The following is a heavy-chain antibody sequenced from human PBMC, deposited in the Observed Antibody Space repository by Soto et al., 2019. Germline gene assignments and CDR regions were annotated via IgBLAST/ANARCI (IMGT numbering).Heavy chain of an antibody. CDR2: IYYSGST. Sequence: SAIPSLTCTASRGYIASYHCNWMRHPPGKGLEWIGYIYYSGSTNYNPSLKSRVTISVDTSKNQFSLKLSSVTAADTAVYYCARSGYNWNDIRFDSWGQGTLVTVS. CDR3: ARSGYNWNDIRFDS. D-gene: IGHD1-20*01. V-gene: IGHV4-59*08. CDR1: RGYIASYH. J-gene: IGHJ4*02.